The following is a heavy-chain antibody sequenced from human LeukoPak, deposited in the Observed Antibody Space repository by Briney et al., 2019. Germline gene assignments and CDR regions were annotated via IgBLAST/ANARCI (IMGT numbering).Heavy chain of an antibody. CDR1: EYSFPNYC. J-gene: IGHJ4*02. D-gene: IGHD7-27*01. Sequence: GESLKISCKHSEYSFPNYCIGWVRQMPGKGLEWMGIIYPDDSDTRYSPSFQGQVTISADKSISTAYLQWSSLKASDTAMYYCASGLGSPHPFDYWGQGTLVTVSS. CDR2: IYPDDSDT. CDR3: ASGLGSPHPFDY. V-gene: IGHV5-51*01.